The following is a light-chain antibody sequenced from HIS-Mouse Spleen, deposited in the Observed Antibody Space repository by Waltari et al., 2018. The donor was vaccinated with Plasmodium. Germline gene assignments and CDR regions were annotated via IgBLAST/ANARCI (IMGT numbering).Light chain of an antibody. CDR2: RDG. CDR3: QVWDSSTANVV. CDR1: NIGSKN. Sequence: SYELTQPLSVSVALGQTARITCGGNNIGSKNVHWYQQKPGQAPVLVICRDGDRPSGSPERFAGANSGNTATLTISRAQAGDEADYYCQVWDSSTANVVFGGGTKLTVL. J-gene: IGLJ2*01. V-gene: IGLV3-9*01.